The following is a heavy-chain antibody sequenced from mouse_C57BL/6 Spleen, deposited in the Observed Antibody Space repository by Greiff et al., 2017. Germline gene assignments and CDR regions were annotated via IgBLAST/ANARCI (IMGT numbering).Heavy chain of an antibody. CDR2: INPNNGGT. CDR1: GYTFTDYY. J-gene: IGHJ3*01. Sequence: EVKLQQSGPELVKPGASVKISCKASGYTFTDYYMNWVKQSHGKSLEWIGDINPNNGGTSYNQKFKGKATLTVDKSSSTAYMELRSLTSEDSAVYYCARVGSSGFAYWGQGTLVTVSA. D-gene: IGHD1-1*01. CDR3: ARVGSSGFAY. V-gene: IGHV1-26*01.